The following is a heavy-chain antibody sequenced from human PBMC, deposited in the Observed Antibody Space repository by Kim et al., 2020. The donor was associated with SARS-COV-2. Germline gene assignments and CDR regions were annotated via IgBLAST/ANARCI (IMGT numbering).Heavy chain of an antibody. D-gene: IGHD3-3*02. CDR2: IKSKTDGGTT. CDR1: GFTFSNAW. Sequence: GGSLRLSCAASGFTFSNAWMSWVRQAPGKGLEWVGRIKSKTDGGTTDYAAPVKGRFTISRDDSKNTLYLQMNSLKTEDTAVYYCIIRISTEYGSHNYLGVEYWGQGTLVTVSS. V-gene: IGHV3-15*01. J-gene: IGHJ4*02. CDR3: IIRISTEYGSHNYLGVEY.